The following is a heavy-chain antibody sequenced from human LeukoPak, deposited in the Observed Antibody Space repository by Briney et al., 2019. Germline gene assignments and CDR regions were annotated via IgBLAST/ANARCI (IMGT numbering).Heavy chain of an antibody. CDR1: GFTFSNYM. Sequence: GGALRLSCAASGFTFSNYMMHWVRQAPGKGLVWVSRIKSDGITITYADSVKGRFTISRDNAKNTLYLQMNSLRAEDTAVYYCLRDLNWSLDQWGQGTLVTVSS. J-gene: IGHJ4*02. CDR3: LRDLNWSLDQ. D-gene: IGHD1-20*01. V-gene: IGHV3-74*01. CDR2: IKSDGITI.